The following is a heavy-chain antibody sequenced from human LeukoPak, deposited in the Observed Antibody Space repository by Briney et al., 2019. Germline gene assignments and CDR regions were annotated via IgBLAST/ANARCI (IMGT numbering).Heavy chain of an antibody. D-gene: IGHD2-2*01. Sequence: SETLSLTCTVSGGSISSGDYYWSWIRQPPGKGLEWIGYIYYSGSTYYNPSLKRRVTISVDTSKNQFSLKLSSVTAADTAVYYCARVVVPAAILDYWGQGTLVTVSS. J-gene: IGHJ4*02. V-gene: IGHV4-30-4*08. CDR2: IYYSGST. CDR3: ARVVVPAAILDY. CDR1: GGSISSGDYY.